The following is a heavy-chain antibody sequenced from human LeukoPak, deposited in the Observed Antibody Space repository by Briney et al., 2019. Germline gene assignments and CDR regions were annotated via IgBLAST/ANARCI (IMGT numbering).Heavy chain of an antibody. D-gene: IGHD3-10*01. CDR1: GYTFTGYY. J-gene: IGHJ6*02. Sequence: ASLKLSCKASGYTFTGYYMHWVRQAPGQGLEWMGWINPNSGGTNYAQKFKGRVTMTRDTSISTAYMELSRLRSDDTAVYYCARVPGKYYYGSGSKYYYYYGMDVWGQGTTVTVSS. CDR3: ARVPGKYYYGSGSKYYYYYGMDV. CDR2: INPNSGGT. V-gene: IGHV1-2*02.